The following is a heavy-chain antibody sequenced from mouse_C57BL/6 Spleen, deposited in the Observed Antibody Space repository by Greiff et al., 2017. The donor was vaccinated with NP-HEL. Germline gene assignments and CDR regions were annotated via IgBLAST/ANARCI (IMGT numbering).Heavy chain of an antibody. CDR1: GYTFTDYY. J-gene: IGHJ3*01. D-gene: IGHD2-3*01. CDR3: PLYDCYYGGFAY. V-gene: IGHV1-26*01. Sequence: EVQLQQSGPELVKPGASVKISCKASGYTFTDYYMNWVKQSHGKSLEWIGDINPNNGGTSYNQKFKGKATLTVDKSSSTAYMELRSLTSEDSAVYYCPLYDCYYGGFAYWGQGTLVTVSA. CDR2: INPNNGGT.